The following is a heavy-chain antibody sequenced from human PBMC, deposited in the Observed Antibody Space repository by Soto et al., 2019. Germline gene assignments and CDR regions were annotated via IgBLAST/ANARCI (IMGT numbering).Heavy chain of an antibody. CDR1: GGSISSGDYY. J-gene: IGHJ6*02. V-gene: IGHV4-61*08. CDR3: ARFVRSCSGTTCYTRADV. D-gene: IGHD2-2*02. CDR2: IYSSGST. Sequence: SETLSRTCTVSGGSISSGDYYWSWIRQPPGNRLEWIGFIYSSGSTNYNPSLKSRVTMSVDTSKNQFSLKLRSVIVADTAVYHCARFVRSCSGTTCYTRADVWGQGTTVTVSS.